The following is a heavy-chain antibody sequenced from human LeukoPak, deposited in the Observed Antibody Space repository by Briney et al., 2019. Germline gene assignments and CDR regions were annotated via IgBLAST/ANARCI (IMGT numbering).Heavy chain of an antibody. J-gene: IGHJ4*02. Sequence: GSLRLSCAASGFTFSSYAMSWIRQPPGKGLEWIGEINHSGSTNYNPSLKSRVTISVDTSKNQFSLKLSSVTAADTAVYYCAGSPMAPYYFDYWGQGTLVTVSS. V-gene: IGHV4-34*08. CDR3: AGSPMAPYYFDY. CDR2: INHSGST. CDR1: GFTFSSYA. D-gene: IGHD3-10*01.